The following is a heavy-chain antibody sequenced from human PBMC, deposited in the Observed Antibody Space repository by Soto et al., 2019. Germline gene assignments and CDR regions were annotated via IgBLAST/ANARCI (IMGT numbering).Heavy chain of an antibody. Sequence: EVQLVESGGGLVQPGRSLRLSCAASGFSFEDYAMHWVRQAPGKGLEWVSGIAWNSDIIGYADSVKGRFTISRDNGKNSLYVQMNSLRPEDTALYYFAKDHYGSAIYGMDVWGQGTTGNVSS. CDR2: IAWNSDII. D-gene: IGHD3-10*01. CDR1: GFSFEDYA. J-gene: IGHJ6*02. V-gene: IGHV3-9*01. CDR3: AKDHYGSAIYGMDV.